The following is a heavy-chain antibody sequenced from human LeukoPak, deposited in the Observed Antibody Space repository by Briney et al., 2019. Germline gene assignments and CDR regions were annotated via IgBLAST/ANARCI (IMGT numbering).Heavy chain of an antibody. V-gene: IGHV1-18*01. Sequence: ASVKVSCRASGYTFTSYGISWVRQAPGQGLEWMGWISAYNGNTNYAQKLQGRVTMTTDTSTSTAYMELRSLRSDDTAVYYCARVGLGYGDHRLFDYWGQGTLVTVSS. J-gene: IGHJ4*02. CDR2: ISAYNGNT. D-gene: IGHD4-17*01. CDR3: ARVGLGYGDHRLFDY. CDR1: GYTFTSYG.